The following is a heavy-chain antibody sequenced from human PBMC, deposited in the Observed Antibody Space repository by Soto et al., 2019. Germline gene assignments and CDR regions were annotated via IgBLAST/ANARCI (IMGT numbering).Heavy chain of an antibody. J-gene: IGHJ4*02. Sequence: EVQLLESGGYLAQPGGSLRLICAASGFTFSNYAMTWVRQSPGKGLEWVSTITSAGSTFYGDTVKGRFTISRDNSKSTLYLQMNSLGAEDTAVYYCAKTDKFHSQSSGWANRFDSWGQGTLVTVSS. CDR3: AKTDKFHSQSSGWANRFDS. V-gene: IGHV3-23*01. D-gene: IGHD6-19*01. CDR1: GFTFSNYA. CDR2: ITSAGST.